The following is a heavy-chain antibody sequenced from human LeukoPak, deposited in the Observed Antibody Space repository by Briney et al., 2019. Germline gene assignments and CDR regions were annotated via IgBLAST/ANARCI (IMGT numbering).Heavy chain of an antibody. V-gene: IGHV3-53*01. CDR1: GFTVSNNY. CDR3: ARDRYYYDSSANYYYTDV. Sequence: GGSLRLSCAASGFTVSNNYMSWVRQAPGKGLEGVSVIYGGGSTHYAEAVKGPFTISRDSSKNTLYLLKNSMRAEDTAVYFCARDRYYYDSSANYYYTDVWGKGTTVTVSS. J-gene: IGHJ6*03. CDR2: IYGGGST. D-gene: IGHD3-22*01.